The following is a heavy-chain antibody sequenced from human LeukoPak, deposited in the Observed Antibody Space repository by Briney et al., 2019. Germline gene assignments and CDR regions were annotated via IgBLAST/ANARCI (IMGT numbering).Heavy chain of an antibody. CDR1: GFTFDDYA. CDR2: ISWNSGSI. CDR3: AKGATSSSWLFDY. V-gene: IGHV3-9*01. J-gene: IGHJ4*02. Sequence: PGGSLRLSFAASGFTFDDYAMHWVRQAPGKGLEWDSVISWNSGSIGYADSVKGRFTISRDNAKNSLYLQMNSLRAEDTALYYCAKGATSSSWLFDYWGQGTLVTVSS. D-gene: IGHD6-13*01.